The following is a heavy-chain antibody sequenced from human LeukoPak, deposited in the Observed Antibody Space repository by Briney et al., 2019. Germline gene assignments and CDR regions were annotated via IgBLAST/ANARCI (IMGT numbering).Heavy chain of an antibody. CDR1: GFTFSSHW. D-gene: IGHD3-22*01. J-gene: IGHJ4*02. Sequence: PGGSLRLSCVASGFTFSSHWMSWVRQAPEKVLEWVANIRQDGNEKYYVDSAKGRFTISRDNAKNSLYLQMNSLRAGDTAVYYCARAPYYETTGPLWGQGTLVTVSS. CDR2: IRQDGNEK. V-gene: IGHV3-7*01. CDR3: ARAPYYETTGPL.